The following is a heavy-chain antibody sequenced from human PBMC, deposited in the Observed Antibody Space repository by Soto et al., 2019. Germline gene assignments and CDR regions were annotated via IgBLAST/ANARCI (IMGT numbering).Heavy chain of an antibody. D-gene: IGHD2-15*01. V-gene: IGHV3-11*01. CDR1: GVTFSDYY. Sequence: GGSLRLTCAASGVTFSDYYMSWIRQAPGKGLEWVSYSSSSGSTIYYADSVKGRFTISRANAKNSLYLQMNSLRAEDTDVYYCARQGGAVVVSATPDWFDPWGQGTLVTVSS. J-gene: IGHJ5*02. CDR2: SSSSGSTI. CDR3: ARQGGAVVVSATPDWFDP.